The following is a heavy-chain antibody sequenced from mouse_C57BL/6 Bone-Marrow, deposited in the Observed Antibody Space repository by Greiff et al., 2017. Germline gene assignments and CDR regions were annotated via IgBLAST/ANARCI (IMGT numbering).Heavy chain of an antibody. CDR2: IHPNGGST. V-gene: IGHV1-64*01. CDR1: GYTFTSYW. J-gene: IGHJ1*03. Sequence: QVQLKQPGAELVKPGASVTLSCKASGYTFTSYWMHWVKQRPGQGLEWIGMIHPNGGSTNYNEKFKSKATLTVAKSSSTAYMQLSSLTSEASAAYYGARLCYCGNRYGYFDVWGTGTTVTVSS. CDR3: ARLCYCGNRYGYFDV. D-gene: IGHD2-1*01.